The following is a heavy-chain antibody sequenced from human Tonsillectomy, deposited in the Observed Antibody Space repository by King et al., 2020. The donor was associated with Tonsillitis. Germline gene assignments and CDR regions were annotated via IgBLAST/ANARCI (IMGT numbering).Heavy chain of an antibody. Sequence: QLQESGPGLVKPSETLSLTCTVSGGSISSYYWSWIRQPPGKGLEWIEYIYYSGSTNYNPSLKSRVTISVDTSKHQFSLKLSSVTAADTAVYYCAGQGDIAAAGTFDYWGQGTLVTVSS. D-gene: IGHD6-13*01. CDR3: AGQGDIAAAGTFDY. CDR1: GGSISSYY. V-gene: IGHV4-59*08. J-gene: IGHJ4*02. CDR2: IYYSGST.